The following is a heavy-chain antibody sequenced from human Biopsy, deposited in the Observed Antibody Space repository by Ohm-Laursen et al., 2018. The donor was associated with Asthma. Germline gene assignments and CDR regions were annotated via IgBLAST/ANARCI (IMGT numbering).Heavy chain of an antibody. V-gene: IGHV1-69*01. Sequence: SSVKVSCKSSGGTLNNYAINWVRQVPGQGLEWMGGISPIFGSIKYAQKFQDRVTISADVFRNTVHLELSSLRSEDTAVLYCAKARCYYFYCDMEVWGQGTTVTVPS. D-gene: IGHD3-3*01. J-gene: IGHJ6*02. CDR1: GGTLNNYA. CDR3: AKARCYYFYCDMEV. CDR2: ISPIFGSI.